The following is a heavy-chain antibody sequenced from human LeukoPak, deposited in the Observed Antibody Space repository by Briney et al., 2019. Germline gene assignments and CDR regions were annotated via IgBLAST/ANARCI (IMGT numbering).Heavy chain of an antibody. V-gene: IGHV3-7*01. D-gene: IGHD3-3*01. CDR1: GFTFRSYW. CDR3: ARGSYDFWRGDAFDI. CDR2: IREDGSEI. J-gene: IGHJ3*02. Sequence: GGSLRLSCVASGFTFRSYWMSWVRQALGKGLEWVASIREDGSEIYYLGSVKGRFTISRDNAKNSLYLQMNSLRAEDTAVYYCARGSYDFWRGDAFDIWGQGTMVTVSS.